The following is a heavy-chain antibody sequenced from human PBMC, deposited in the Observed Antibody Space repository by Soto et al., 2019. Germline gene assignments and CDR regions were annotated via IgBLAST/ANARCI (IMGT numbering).Heavy chain of an antibody. CDR2: INPDSGRT. V-gene: IGHV1-2*02. Sequence: GPSVKVSCKASGYTFTGYYLHWVRQAPGQGLEWMGYINPDSGRTRYAQKFQGTVTMTRDTSITTAYLELSSLKYDDSAIFYCALSFSQTNIDVWGQGTTVTVSS. CDR1: GYTFTGYY. J-gene: IGHJ6*01. CDR3: ALSFSQTNIDV.